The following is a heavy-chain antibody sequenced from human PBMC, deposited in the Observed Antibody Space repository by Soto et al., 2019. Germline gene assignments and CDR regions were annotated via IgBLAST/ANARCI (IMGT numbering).Heavy chain of an antibody. CDR1: GFTFSSYW. CDR2: ISNDGSNK. J-gene: IGHJ3*02. CDR3: AREDYGDYAFDI. V-gene: IGHV3-33*08. Sequence: GGSLRLSCAASGFTFSSYWMHWVRQAPGKGLEWVAVISNDGSNKYYADSVKGRFTISRDNSKNTLYLQMNSLRAEDTAVYYCAREDYGDYAFDIWGQGTMVTVSS. D-gene: IGHD4-17*01.